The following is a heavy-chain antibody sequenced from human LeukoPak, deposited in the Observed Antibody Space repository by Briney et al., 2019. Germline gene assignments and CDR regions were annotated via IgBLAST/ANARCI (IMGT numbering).Heavy chain of an antibody. J-gene: IGHJ4*02. CDR3: ARDSPSSSGVSFTDY. V-gene: IGHV1-18*01. CDR2: ISAYNGNT. CDR1: GYTFSNYG. Sequence: ASVKVSCKASGYTFSNYGVTWVRQAPRQGLDWVGWISAYNGNTKYAQNFQGRVTLTTDTATGTAYMEVDSLRSDDTAVYYCARDSPSSSGVSFTDYWGQGTLVTVSS. D-gene: IGHD2-15*01.